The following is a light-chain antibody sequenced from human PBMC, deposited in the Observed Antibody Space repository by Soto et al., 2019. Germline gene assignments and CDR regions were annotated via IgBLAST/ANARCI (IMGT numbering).Light chain of an antibody. CDR1: SSDVGGYNY. V-gene: IGLV2-14*01. CDR3: SSSTSSRTGV. J-gene: IGLJ3*02. CDR2: EVS. Sequence: QSALTQPASVSGSPGQSITISCTGTSSDVGGYNYVSWYQQHPGKAPKLMIYEVSNRPSGVSIRFSGSKSGNTASLTISGLQAEDAAAYYCSSSTSSRTGVFGGGTKLTVL.